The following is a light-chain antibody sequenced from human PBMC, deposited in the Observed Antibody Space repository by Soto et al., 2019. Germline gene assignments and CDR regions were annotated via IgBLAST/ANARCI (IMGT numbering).Light chain of an antibody. Sequence: EIVLTQSPGTLSLSPGERATLSCRASQSVTSSNLAWYQQRPGQAPRLVIYGASSRATDMPDRFSGSGSGTDFTLTISRLEPEDFAVYYCQHYDYSSNTFGQGTRLEIK. V-gene: IGKV3-20*01. CDR1: QSVTSSN. J-gene: IGKJ5*01. CDR2: GAS. CDR3: QHYDYSSNT.